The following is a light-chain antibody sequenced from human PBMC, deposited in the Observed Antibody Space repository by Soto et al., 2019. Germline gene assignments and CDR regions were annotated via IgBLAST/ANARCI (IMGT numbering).Light chain of an antibody. CDR1: QSLSRS. Sequence: DIQMTQSPATLFASVGDTVTITCRASQSLSRSLAWYQQKPGKAPKVLISYASNLESGVPSRFGGSGSGTEFTLTITSLQPDDFATYYCQQYVSYSPWTFGRGTKVEMK. CDR2: YAS. V-gene: IGKV1-5*01. CDR3: QQYVSYSPWT. J-gene: IGKJ1*01.